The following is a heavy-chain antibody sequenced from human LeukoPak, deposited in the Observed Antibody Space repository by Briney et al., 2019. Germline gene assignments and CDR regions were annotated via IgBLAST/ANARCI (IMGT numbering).Heavy chain of an antibody. J-gene: IGHJ4*02. CDR2: ISSSSSYI. Sequence: GGSLRLSCAASGFTFSSYSMNWVRQAPGKGLEWVSSISSSSSYIYYADSVKGRFTISRDNAKNSLYLQMNSLRAEDTAVYYCARDLYGSSGYYSHFDYWGQGTLVTVSS. D-gene: IGHD3-22*01. CDR1: GFTFSSYS. CDR3: ARDLYGSSGYYSHFDY. V-gene: IGHV3-21*01.